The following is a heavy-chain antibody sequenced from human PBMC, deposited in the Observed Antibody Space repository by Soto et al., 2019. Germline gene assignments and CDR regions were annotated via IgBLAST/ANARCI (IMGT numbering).Heavy chain of an antibody. CDR2: IDPSDSYT. D-gene: IGHD3-22*01. CDR3: ARHLTMKRNCMDV. J-gene: IGHJ6*02. CDR1: GYSFTSYW. Sequence: GESPKISCKGSGYSFTSYWISWVRQMPGKGLEWMGRIDPSDSYTNYSPSFQGHVTISADKSISTAYLQWSSLKASDTAMYYGARHLTMKRNCMDVWGQGTTVTLSS. V-gene: IGHV5-10-1*01.